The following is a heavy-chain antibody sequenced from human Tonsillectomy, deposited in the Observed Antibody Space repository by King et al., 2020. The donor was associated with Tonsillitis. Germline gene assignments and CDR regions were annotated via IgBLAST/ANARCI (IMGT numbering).Heavy chain of an antibody. CDR1: GYSFTSYW. CDR2: IYPGDSDT. V-gene: IGHV5-51*01. Sequence: EVQLVQSGAEVKKPGESLKISCKVSGYSFTSYWIGWVCQMPGKGLECMGSIYPGDSDTRYSPPLQGQVTISADKSISTAYLQWSSLKAPDTAMYYCARHPVYYDSSGPQNWFDPWGQGTLVTVSS. D-gene: IGHD3-22*01. J-gene: IGHJ5*02. CDR3: ARHPVYYDSSGPQNWFDP.